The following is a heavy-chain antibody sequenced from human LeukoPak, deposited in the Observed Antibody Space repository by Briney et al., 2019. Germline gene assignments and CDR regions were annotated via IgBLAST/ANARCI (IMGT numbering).Heavy chain of an antibody. CDR3: TRVDCSSTSCYISHADY. J-gene: IGHJ4*02. CDR1: GFTFGDYA. CDR2: IRSKVYGGTP. V-gene: IGHV3-49*04. Sequence: GGSLRLSCTTSGFTFGDYAMSWVRQAPGKGLEWVGFIRSKVYGGTPEYAASVKGRFTISRDDSKSVAYLQMNSLKTEDTAVYYCTRVDCSSTSCYISHADYWGRGTLVTVSS. D-gene: IGHD2-2*02.